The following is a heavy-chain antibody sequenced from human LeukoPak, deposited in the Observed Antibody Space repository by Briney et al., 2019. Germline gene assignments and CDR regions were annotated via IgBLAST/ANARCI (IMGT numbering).Heavy chain of an antibody. CDR1: GYTFTSYY. J-gene: IGHJ5*02. Sequence: ASVKVSCKASGYTFTSYYMHWVRQAPGQGLEWMGIINPSGGTTIYAQKFQGRVTMTGDTPTSTAYMELSSLRSEDTAVYYCARRIGPGWFDPWGQGTLVTVSS. CDR2: INPSGGTT. CDR3: ARRIGPGWFDP. V-gene: IGHV1-46*01.